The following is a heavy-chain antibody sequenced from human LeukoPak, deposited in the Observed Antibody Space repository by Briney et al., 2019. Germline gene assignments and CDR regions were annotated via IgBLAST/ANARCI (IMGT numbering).Heavy chain of an antibody. J-gene: IGHJ5*02. V-gene: IGHV1-2*04. CDR1: GYTFTGYY. D-gene: IGHD6-19*01. CDR3: ARELAVAGLPGFDP. Sequence: ASVKVSCKAPGYTFTGYYMHWVRQAPGQGLEWMGWINPNSGGTIYAQKFQGWVTMTRDTSISTAYMELSRLRSDDTAVYYCARELAVAGLPGFDPWGQGTLVTVSS. CDR2: INPNSGGT.